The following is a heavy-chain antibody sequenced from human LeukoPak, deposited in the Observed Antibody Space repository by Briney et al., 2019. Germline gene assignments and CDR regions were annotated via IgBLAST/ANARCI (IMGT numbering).Heavy chain of an antibody. Sequence: GGSLRLSCAASGFTFSSYDMHWVRQATGKGLEWVSAIGTAGDTYYPGSVKGRFTISRENAKNSLYLQMNSLRAGDTAVYYCARGTPPGIAVAGTGDWFDPWGQGTLVTVSS. CDR2: IGTAGDT. J-gene: IGHJ5*02. D-gene: IGHD6-19*01. CDR3: ARGTPPGIAVAGTGDWFDP. CDR1: GFTFSSYD. V-gene: IGHV3-13*01.